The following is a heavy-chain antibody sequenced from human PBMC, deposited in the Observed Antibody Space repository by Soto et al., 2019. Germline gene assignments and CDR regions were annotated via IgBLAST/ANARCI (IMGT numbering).Heavy chain of an antibody. CDR2: ISGSGGST. J-gene: IGHJ4*02. CDR1: GFTFSSYA. Sequence: GGSLRLSCAASGFTFSSYAMSWVRQAPGKGLEWVSAISGSGGSTYYADSVKGRFTISRDNSKNTLYLQINSLRAEDTAVYYCAKDLGDHSWSFDYWGQGTLVTVSS. CDR3: AKDLGDHSWSFDY. D-gene: IGHD6-13*01. V-gene: IGHV3-23*01.